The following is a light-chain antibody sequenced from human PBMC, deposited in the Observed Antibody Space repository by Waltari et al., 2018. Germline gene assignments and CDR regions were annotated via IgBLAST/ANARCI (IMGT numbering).Light chain of an antibody. CDR2: DVN. CDR1: SSDVGRHDS. V-gene: IGLV2-14*03. Sequence: QSALTQPASVSGSPGQSITISCTGSSSDVGRHDSVSWYQDHPGQAPKVIIFDVNTRPAGVSARFSASKSGNTASLTISGLQAEDEATYYCSSQSFDDVLIFGGGTKLTVL. J-gene: IGLJ2*01. CDR3: SSQSFDDVLI.